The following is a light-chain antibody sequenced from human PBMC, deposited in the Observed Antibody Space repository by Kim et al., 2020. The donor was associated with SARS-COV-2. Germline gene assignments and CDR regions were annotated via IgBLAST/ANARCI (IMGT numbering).Light chain of an antibody. CDR2: YDS. V-gene: IGLV3-21*04. Sequence: APGKTGRITCGGNNRGSKSVNCYQQKQRQARVLVIYYDSDRPTGIPERFSGSNSGNTATLTISRVEAGDEADYYCQVWDSSSDQGVFGGGTQLTVL. CDR1: NRGSKS. J-gene: IGLJ3*02. CDR3: QVWDSSSDQGV.